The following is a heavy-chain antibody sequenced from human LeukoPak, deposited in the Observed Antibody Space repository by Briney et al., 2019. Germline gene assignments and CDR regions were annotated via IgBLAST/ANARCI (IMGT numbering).Heavy chain of an antibody. D-gene: IGHD3-10*01. Sequence: PGGSLRLSCAASGFTFSGSAMHWVRQASGRGLEWVGRIRSKANSYATAYAASVKGRFTISRDDSKNTAYLQMNSRKTEATAVYYCTRSPYGSAYYYYYYMDVWGKGTTVTISS. CDR2: IRSKANSYAT. J-gene: IGHJ6*03. CDR3: TRSPYGSAYYYYYYMDV. CDR1: GFTFSGSA. V-gene: IGHV3-73*01.